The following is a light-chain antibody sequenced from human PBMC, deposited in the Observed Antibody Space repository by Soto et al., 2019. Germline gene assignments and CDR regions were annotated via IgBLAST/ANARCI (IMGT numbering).Light chain of an antibody. CDR3: MQALQAPYT. Sequence: DFVLTQSPLTLPVTPGEPASISCRCSQSLLHSNGFNYLDWYLQKPGQSPHLLIFLGSNRASGVPDRFSGSGSGTDFTLKISRVEAEDVGIYYCMQALQAPYTFGQGTKLEIK. J-gene: IGKJ2*01. CDR2: LGS. CDR1: QSLLHSNGFNY. V-gene: IGKV2-28*01.